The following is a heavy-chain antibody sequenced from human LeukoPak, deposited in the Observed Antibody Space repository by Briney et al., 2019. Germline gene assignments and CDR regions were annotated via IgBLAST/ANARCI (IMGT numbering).Heavy chain of an antibody. D-gene: IGHD2-15*01. CDR2: IKGDGIST. CDR1: GFTFNHFW. V-gene: IGHV3-74*01. CDR3: AKDLHEIAAEC. Sequence: PGGSLRLFCAASGFTFNHFWMHWVRQAPGKGLVWIARIKGDGISTNYAAPVQGRFTISRDNAKNTVYLQMNSLGAEDTAVYYCAKDLHEIAAECWGQGTLVTVSS. J-gene: IGHJ4*02.